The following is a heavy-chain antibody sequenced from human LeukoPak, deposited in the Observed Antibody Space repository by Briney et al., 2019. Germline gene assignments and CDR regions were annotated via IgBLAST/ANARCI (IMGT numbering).Heavy chain of an antibody. CDR1: GFTVSSNY. D-gene: IGHD4/OR15-4a*01. J-gene: IGHJ4*02. CDR3: AKAFSSAYDYGPTDS. CDR2: INKNGGTT. Sequence: GGSLRLSCAASGFTVSSNYMSWVRQAPGKGPEWVSTINKNGGTTYYADSVKGRFTISRDNSDNTLHLQMNSPRAEDTAVYYCAKAFSSAYDYGPTDSWGQGTLVTVSS. V-gene: IGHV3-53*01.